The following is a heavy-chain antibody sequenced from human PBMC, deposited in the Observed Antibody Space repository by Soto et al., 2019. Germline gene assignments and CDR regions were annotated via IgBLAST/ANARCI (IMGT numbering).Heavy chain of an antibody. CDR2: MNPNSGNT. Sequence: QVQLVQSGAEVKKPGASVKVSCKASGYTFTSYDINWVRQATGQGLEWMGWMNPNSGNTGYAQKFQGRVTMTRSTSISTAYMELSSLRSEDTAVYYCARCPITISGVLKGGGMDVWGQGTTVTVSS. J-gene: IGHJ6*02. CDR1: GYTFTSYD. V-gene: IGHV1-8*01. D-gene: IGHD3-3*01. CDR3: ARCPITISGVLKGGGMDV.